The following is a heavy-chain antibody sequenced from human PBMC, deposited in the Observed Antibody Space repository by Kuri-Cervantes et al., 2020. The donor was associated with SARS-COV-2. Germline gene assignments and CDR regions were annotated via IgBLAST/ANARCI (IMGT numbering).Heavy chain of an antibody. V-gene: IGHV1-24*01. D-gene: IGHD3-10*01. J-gene: IGHJ3*01. CDR2: FGRKDGKV. CDR3: TTGGLFWFGESASPTV. CDR1: GYTLMDLS. Sequence: ASVKVSCKVSGYTLMDLSIHWVRQTPGEGLEWMGGFGRKDGKVDYAQRFQGRVTLTDDSFADTTYMELINLQSADAATYSCTTGGLFWFGESASPTVWGQGAMVTVSS.